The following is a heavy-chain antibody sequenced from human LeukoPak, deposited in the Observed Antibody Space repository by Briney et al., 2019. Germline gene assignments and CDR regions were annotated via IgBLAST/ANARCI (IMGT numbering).Heavy chain of an antibody. J-gene: IGHJ5*02. Sequence: SETLSLTCTVSGGSISSYYWSWIRQPPGKGLEWIGYIYYSGSTNYNPSLKSRVTISVDTSKNQYSLKLSSVTAADTAGYYCARSASYYDFWSGPNWFDPWGQGTLVTVSS. D-gene: IGHD3-3*01. V-gene: IGHV4-59*01. CDR1: GGSISSYY. CDR3: ARSASYYDFWSGPNWFDP. CDR2: IYYSGST.